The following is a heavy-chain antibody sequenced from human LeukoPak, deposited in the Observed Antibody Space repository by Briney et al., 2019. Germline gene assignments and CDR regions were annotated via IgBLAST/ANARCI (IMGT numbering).Heavy chain of an antibody. J-gene: IGHJ6*02. Sequence: GGSLRLSCAASGFTFSSYGMHWVRQAPGQGLEWVAVISYDGSNKYYADSVKGRFTISRDNSKNTLYLQMNSLRAEDTAVYYCAKGQYDFWSGYHYYYYGMDVWGQGTTVTVSS. CDR2: ISYDGSNK. CDR1: GFTFSSYG. D-gene: IGHD3-3*01. V-gene: IGHV3-30*18. CDR3: AKGQYDFWSGYHYYYYGMDV.